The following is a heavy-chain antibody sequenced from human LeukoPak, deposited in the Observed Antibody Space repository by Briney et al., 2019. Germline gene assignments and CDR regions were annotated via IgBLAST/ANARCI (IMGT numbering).Heavy chain of an antibody. CDR3: ARSSAVAGTYGY. CDR2: IYHSGHT. D-gene: IGHD6-19*01. CDR1: GGSMSSSSYY. V-gene: IGHV4-39*07. Sequence: SEILSLTCTVSGGSMSSSSYYWGWIRQPPGKGLEWIGSIYHSGHTDYNPSLKSRATISVDTSKNQFSLKLSSVTAADTAVYYCARSSAVAGTYGYWGQGTLVTVSS. J-gene: IGHJ4*02.